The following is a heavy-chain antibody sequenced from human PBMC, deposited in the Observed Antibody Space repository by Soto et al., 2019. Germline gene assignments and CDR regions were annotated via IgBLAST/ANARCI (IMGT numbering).Heavy chain of an antibody. J-gene: IGHJ5*02. CDR3: ARALPVAKGGFDP. D-gene: IGHD2-2*01. Sequence: GGSLRLSCAASGFIVSNTYMTWVRQPPGKGLECVSVIYTAGGTNYADSVKGRFIISRDNSKNTLYLQMNSLRAEDTAVYYCARALPVAKGGFDPWGQGTLVTVSS. CDR1: GFIVSNTY. V-gene: IGHV3-53*01. CDR2: IYTAGGT.